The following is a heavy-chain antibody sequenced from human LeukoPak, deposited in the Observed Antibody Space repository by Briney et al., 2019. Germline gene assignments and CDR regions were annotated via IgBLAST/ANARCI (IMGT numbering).Heavy chain of an antibody. Sequence: GGSLRLSCAASGFTVSSNYMSWVRQAPGKGLEWVSVIYSGGSTYYADSVKGRFTISRDNSKNTLYLQMNSLRAEDTAVYYCAKGGNYDFWSGYLTDYYYYMDVWGKGTTVTVSS. V-gene: IGHV3-66*02. J-gene: IGHJ6*03. CDR2: IYSGGST. CDR3: AKGGNYDFWSGYLTDYYYYMDV. CDR1: GFTVSSNY. D-gene: IGHD3-3*01.